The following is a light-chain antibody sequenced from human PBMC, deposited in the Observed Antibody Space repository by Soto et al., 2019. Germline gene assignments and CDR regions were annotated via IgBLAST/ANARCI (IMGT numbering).Light chain of an antibody. CDR3: TSSAGINPYV. CDR1: KTDIGVYDF. J-gene: IGLJ1*01. Sequence: QSVLTQPRSASGSPGQSVTISCTGTKTDIGVYDFVSWYQHHPGKAPRLIIYEVVQRPSGVPDRFSGSKSGNTASLTVSGRQAADDAYYCCTSSAGINPYVFGSGKKLTV. CDR2: EVV. V-gene: IGLV2-8*01.